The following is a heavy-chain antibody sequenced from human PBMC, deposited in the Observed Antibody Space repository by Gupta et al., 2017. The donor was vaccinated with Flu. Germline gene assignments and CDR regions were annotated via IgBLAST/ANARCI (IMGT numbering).Heavy chain of an antibody. D-gene: IGHD1-26*01. CDR2: INPTSGGT. CDR1: GYY. V-gene: IGHV1-2*02. J-gene: IGHJ4*02. CDR3: ARDGVVGATYYFDY. Sequence: GYYMHWVRQAPGQGLEWMGLINPTSGGTNYAQKFQGRVTMTRDTSISTAYMELSRLRSDDTAVYYCARDGVVGATYYFDYWGEGTLVTVSS.